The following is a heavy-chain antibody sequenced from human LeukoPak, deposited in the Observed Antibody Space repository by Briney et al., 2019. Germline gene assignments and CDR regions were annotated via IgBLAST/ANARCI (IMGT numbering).Heavy chain of an antibody. CDR3: AKGRYHDSRGYYSLDYFDY. Sequence: SETLSLTCAVYGGSFSGYYWSWIRQPPGKGLEWIGEINHSGSTNYNPSLKSRVTISVDTSKNQFSLKLSSVTAADTAVYYCAKGRYHDSRGYYSLDYFDYWGQGTLVTASS. D-gene: IGHD3-22*01. CDR2: INHSGST. V-gene: IGHV4-34*01. J-gene: IGHJ4*02. CDR1: GGSFSGYY.